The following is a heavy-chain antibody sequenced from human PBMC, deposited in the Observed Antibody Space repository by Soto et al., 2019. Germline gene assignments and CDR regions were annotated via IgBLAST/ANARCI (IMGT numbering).Heavy chain of an antibody. CDR2: ISSSSSTI. V-gene: IGHV3-48*01. CDR1: GFTFSSYS. D-gene: IGHD1-1*01. J-gene: IGHJ4*02. CDR3: TREKSGTTDY. Sequence: EVQLVESGGGLVQPGGSLRLSCAVSGFTFSSYSMNWVRQAPGKGLERVSYISSSSSTIYYADSVKGRFTISRDNAKNSLYLQMNSLRAEDTAVYYCTREKSGTTDYWGQGTLVTVSS.